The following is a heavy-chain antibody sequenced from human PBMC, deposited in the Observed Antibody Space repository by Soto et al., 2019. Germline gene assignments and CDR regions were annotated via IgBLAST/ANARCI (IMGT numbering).Heavy chain of an antibody. Sequence: PGGSLRLSCAASGFTFSSYDMHWVRQATGKGLEWVSAIGTAGDTYYPGSVKGRFTISRENAKNSLYLQMNSLRAGDTAVYYCARDRYCSGGSCYSRHGGGGMDVWGQGTTVTVSS. J-gene: IGHJ6*02. V-gene: IGHV3-13*01. CDR2: IGTAGDT. CDR1: GFTFSSYD. CDR3: ARDRYCSGGSCYSRHGGGGMDV. D-gene: IGHD2-15*01.